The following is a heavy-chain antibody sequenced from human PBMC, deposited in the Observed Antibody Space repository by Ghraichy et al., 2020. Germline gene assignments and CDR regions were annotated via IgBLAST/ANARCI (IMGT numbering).Heavy chain of an antibody. Sequence: GGSLRLSCAASGFTFDDYAMHWVRQAPGQGLEWVSGISWNSGSIGYADSVKGRFTISRDNAKNSLYLQMNSLRAEDTALYYCAKDSAPSIAVAGTEYYYYYGMDVWGQGTTVTVSS. D-gene: IGHD6-19*01. CDR3: AKDSAPSIAVAGTEYYYYYGMDV. CDR2: ISWNSGSI. J-gene: IGHJ6*02. CDR1: GFTFDDYA. V-gene: IGHV3-9*01.